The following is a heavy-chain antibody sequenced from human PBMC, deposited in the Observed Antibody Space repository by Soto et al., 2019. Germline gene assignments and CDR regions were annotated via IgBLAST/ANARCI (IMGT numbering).Heavy chain of an antibody. V-gene: IGHV3-23*01. CDR3: ANPGNLGDDAFDI. Sequence: GGSLRLSCAASGFTFSSYAMSWVRQAPGKGLEWVSAISGSGGSTYYADSVKGRFTISRDNSKNTLYLQMNSLRAEDMAVYYCANPGNLGDDAFDIWGQGTMVTVSS. CDR2: ISGSGGST. D-gene: IGHD3-16*01. J-gene: IGHJ3*02. CDR1: GFTFSSYA.